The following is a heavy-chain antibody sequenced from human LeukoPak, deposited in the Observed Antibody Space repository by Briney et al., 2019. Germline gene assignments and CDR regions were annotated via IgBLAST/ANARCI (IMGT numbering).Heavy chain of an antibody. Sequence: SETLSLTCAVYGGSFSGYYWSWIRQPPGKGLEWIGEINHSGSTNYNPSLKSRVTISVDTSKNQFSLKLSSVTAADTAVYYCARVGYDSSGYYTDHPPNDYWGQGTLVTVSS. V-gene: IGHV4-34*01. CDR2: INHSGST. CDR3: ARVGYDSSGYYTDHPPNDY. CDR1: GGSFSGYY. D-gene: IGHD3-22*01. J-gene: IGHJ4*02.